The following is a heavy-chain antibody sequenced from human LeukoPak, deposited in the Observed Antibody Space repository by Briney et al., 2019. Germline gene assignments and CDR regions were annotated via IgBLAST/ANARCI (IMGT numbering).Heavy chain of an antibody. CDR3: ARRTSERLYSSRHFDY. CDR2: IYPGDSDT. J-gene: IGHJ4*02. Sequence: GESLKISCKGSGYSFTSYWIGWVRQMPGKGLEWMGIIYPGDSDTRYSPSFQGQVTISADKSISTAYLQWSSLKASDTAMYYCARRTSERLYSSRHFDYWGQGTLVTVSS. D-gene: IGHD6-13*01. V-gene: IGHV5-51*01. CDR1: GYSFTSYW.